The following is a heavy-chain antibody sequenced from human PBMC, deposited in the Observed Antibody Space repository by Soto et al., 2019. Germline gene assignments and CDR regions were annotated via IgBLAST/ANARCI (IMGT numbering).Heavy chain of an antibody. CDR2: IWYDGSNK. J-gene: IGHJ4*02. V-gene: IGHV3-33*01. CDR3: ARDRSGSYYDY. CDR1: GFTFSSYG. Sequence: QVQLVESGGGVVQPGRSLRLSCAASGFTFSSYGMHWVRQAPGKGLEWVAVIWYDGSNKYYADSVKGRFTISRDNSKTTLYLQMNSLRAEDTAVYYSARDRSGSYYDYWGQGTLVTVSS. D-gene: IGHD3-10*01.